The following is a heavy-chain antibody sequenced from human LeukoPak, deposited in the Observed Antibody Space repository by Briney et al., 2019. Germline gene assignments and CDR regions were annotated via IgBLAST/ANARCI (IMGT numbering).Heavy chain of an antibody. Sequence: PSQTLSLTCAISGDSVSSDSSAWNWFRQSPSRGLEWLGRTYYRSRWYYDYAVSVNSRITINPDTSKNQFSLQLNSVTPEDTAVYYCARGGHFEYWGQGTLVTVSS. V-gene: IGHV6-1*01. CDR1: GDSVSSDSSA. J-gene: IGHJ4*02. D-gene: IGHD6-25*01. CDR2: TYYRSRWYY. CDR3: ARGGHFEY.